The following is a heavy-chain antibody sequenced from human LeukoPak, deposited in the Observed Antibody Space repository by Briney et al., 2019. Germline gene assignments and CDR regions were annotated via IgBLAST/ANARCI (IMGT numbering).Heavy chain of an antibody. CDR3: ARARPSMWIDY. J-gene: IGHJ4*02. Sequence: GGSLRLSCAASGFTFSSYAMYWVRQAPGKGLEWVSVISYDGSDKFYADSVKGRFTISRDSSKNTLYLQMNSLRPEDTAVYYCARARPSMWIDYWGQGTLVTVSS. D-gene: IGHD5-12*01. CDR1: GFTFSSYA. V-gene: IGHV3-30*04. CDR2: ISYDGSDK.